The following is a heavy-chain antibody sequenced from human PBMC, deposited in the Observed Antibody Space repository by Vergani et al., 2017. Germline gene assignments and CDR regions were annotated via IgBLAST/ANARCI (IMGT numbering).Heavy chain of an antibody. J-gene: IGHJ4*02. CDR1: GFTFSSSA. D-gene: IGHD6-6*01. CDR2: ISYDGSNK. V-gene: IGHV3-30*01. CDR3: ARAKARGDFDY. Sequence: QVQLVESGGGVVQPGRSLRLSCAASGFTFSSSAMHWVRQAPGKGLEWVAVISYDGSNKYYADSVKGRFTISRDNSKNTLYLQMNSLGAEDTAVYYCARAKARGDFDYWGQGTLVTVSS.